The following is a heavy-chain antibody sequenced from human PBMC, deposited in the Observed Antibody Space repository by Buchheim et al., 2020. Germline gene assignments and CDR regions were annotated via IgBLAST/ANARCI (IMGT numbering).Heavy chain of an antibody. J-gene: IGHJ4*02. CDR1: GDSISSNNW. V-gene: IGHV4-4*02. CDR2: ISQSGST. Sequence: QVQLQESGPGLVKPSGTLSLTCTVSGDSISSNNWWSWVRQSPGKELEWIGEISQSGSTYYNPSLKNRVSISLDTFKNQFSLNLNSVTAADTAVYFCAGATITRLFDYWGRGTL. CDR3: AGATITRLFDY. D-gene: IGHD1-14*01.